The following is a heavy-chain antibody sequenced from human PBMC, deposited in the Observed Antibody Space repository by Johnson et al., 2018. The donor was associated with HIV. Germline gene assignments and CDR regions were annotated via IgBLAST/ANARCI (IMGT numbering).Heavy chain of an antibody. Sequence: VQLVESGGGVVQPGRSLRLSCAASGFTFSSNYMSWVRQAPGKGLEWVSVIYSGGSTYYADSVKGRFTISRDNSKNTLYLQMNSLRAEDTAVYYCARDVRMDKAFDIWGQGTMVTVSS. CDR3: ARDVRMDKAFDI. V-gene: IGHV3-66*01. CDR2: IYSGGST. D-gene: IGHD2-15*01. CDR1: GFTFSSNY. J-gene: IGHJ3*02.